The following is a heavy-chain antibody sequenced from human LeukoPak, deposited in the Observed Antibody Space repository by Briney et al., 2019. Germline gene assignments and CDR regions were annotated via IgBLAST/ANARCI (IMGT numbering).Heavy chain of an antibody. CDR1: GFNFSAYG. CDR3: AKGRRGSSYVHYFDT. Sequence: GKSLSLSCTASGFNFSAYGMHWVRQAPGKGLDWVAVISFHGANEYYADSVKGRFTISRDNSNNTLYLQMNSGRAEDTAVYYCAKGRRGSSYVHYFDTWGQGTLVIVSS. J-gene: IGHJ3*02. V-gene: IGHV3-30*18. CDR2: ISFHGANE. D-gene: IGHD3-10*02.